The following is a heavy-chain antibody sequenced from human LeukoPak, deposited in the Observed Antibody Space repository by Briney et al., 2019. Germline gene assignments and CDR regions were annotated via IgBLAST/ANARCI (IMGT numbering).Heavy chain of an antibody. V-gene: IGHV3-74*01. Sequence: GGSLRLSCVASGFTFSNYAMSWVRQAPGKGLVWVSHINSDGSWTSYADSVKGRFTISKDNAKNTVYLQMNSLRAEDTAVYYCVSFYETYWGRGTLVTVSS. D-gene: IGHD2/OR15-2a*01. CDR2: INSDGSWT. CDR3: VSFYETY. J-gene: IGHJ4*02. CDR1: GFTFSNYA.